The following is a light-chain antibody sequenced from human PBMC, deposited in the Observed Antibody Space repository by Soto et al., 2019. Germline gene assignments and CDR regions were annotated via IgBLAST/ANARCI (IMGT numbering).Light chain of an antibody. CDR1: QSVGSK. Sequence: EIVMTQSPATLSVSPGERASLSCRASQSVGSKFAWYQHKPGQAPRLLIYDASTRATGFPARFSGSGSGTEFALTCGSLQPEHFAVYCCQQYKNWPPFTFGPGNNVDIK. CDR3: QQYKNWPPFT. CDR2: DAS. V-gene: IGKV3-15*01. J-gene: IGKJ3*01.